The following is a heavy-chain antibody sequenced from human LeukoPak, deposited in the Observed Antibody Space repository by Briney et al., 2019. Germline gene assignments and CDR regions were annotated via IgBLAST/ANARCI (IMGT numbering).Heavy chain of an antibody. Sequence: PGGSLRLSCAASGFTVSSNYMSWVRQAPGKGLEWVSVIYSGGSTYYADSVEGRFTISRDNSKNTLYLQMNSLRAEDTAVYYCARGYYDSSGYGPYWGQGTLVTVSS. CDR1: GFTVSSNY. D-gene: IGHD3-22*01. J-gene: IGHJ4*02. CDR2: IYSGGST. V-gene: IGHV3-53*01. CDR3: ARGYYDSSGYGPY.